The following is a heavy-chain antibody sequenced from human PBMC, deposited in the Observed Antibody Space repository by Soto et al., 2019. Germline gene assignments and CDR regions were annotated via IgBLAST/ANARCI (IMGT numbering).Heavy chain of an antibody. V-gene: IGHV4-59*12. Sequence: PSETLSLTCTVSGDSINSYYWSWIRQPPGKGLEWIGYTYYSGSTNYNPSLKSRVTISVDTSKNSLYLQMNSLRAEDTAVYYCARDHHRYSGYDYVDYWGQGTLVTVSS. CDR1: GDSINSYY. J-gene: IGHJ4*02. CDR2: TYYSGST. D-gene: IGHD5-12*01. CDR3: ARDHHRYSGYDYVDY.